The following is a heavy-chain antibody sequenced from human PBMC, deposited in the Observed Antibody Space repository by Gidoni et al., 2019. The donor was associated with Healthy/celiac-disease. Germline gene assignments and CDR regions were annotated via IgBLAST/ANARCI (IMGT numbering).Heavy chain of an antibody. D-gene: IGHD2-21*02. J-gene: IGHJ4*02. Sequence: QVQLQESSPGLVKPSVTPSLTSAVSCYSISCCYYWGCIRQLPGKGLEWIGSIYHSGSTYYNPYLKSRVTISVDTSKNQFSLKLSSVTAADTAVYYCARVGYCGGDCYSEVDYWGQGTLVTVSS. CDR1: CYSISCCYY. CDR3: ARVGYCGGDCYSEVDY. V-gene: IGHV4-38-2*01. CDR2: IYHSGST.